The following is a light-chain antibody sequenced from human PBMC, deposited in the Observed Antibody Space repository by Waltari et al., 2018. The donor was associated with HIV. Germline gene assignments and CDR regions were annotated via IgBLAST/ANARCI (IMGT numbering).Light chain of an antibody. Sequence: EIVMTQSPATLSVSPGERATLSCRASQSVSNNLAWYQQKPGQAPRLLIYGASTRATGIPARFSGSGSGTEFTLTISSLQSEDFAVYFCQQYNSSPPWTFGRGTKVEIK. V-gene: IGKV3-15*01. CDR3: QQYNSSPPWT. CDR1: QSVSNN. CDR2: GAS. J-gene: IGKJ1*01.